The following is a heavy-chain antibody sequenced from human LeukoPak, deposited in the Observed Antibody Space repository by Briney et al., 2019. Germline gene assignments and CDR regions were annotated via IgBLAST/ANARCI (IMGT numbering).Heavy chain of an antibody. CDR3: ARELAYHYDSSGYYYTPDAAFDI. Sequence: EASVKVSCKASGYTFTGYYMHWVRQAPGQGREWMGWISPNCGGTSYAQKFQGRVTMTMDASTSTAYMELSRLRADDAAVYYCARELAYHYDSSGYYYTPDAAFDIWGQGPMVTVSS. J-gene: IGHJ3*02. CDR2: ISPNCGGT. D-gene: IGHD3-22*01. CDR1: GYTFTGYY. V-gene: IGHV1-2*02.